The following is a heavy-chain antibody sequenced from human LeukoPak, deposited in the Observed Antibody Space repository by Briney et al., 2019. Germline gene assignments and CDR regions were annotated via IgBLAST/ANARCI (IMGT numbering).Heavy chain of an antibody. Sequence: SVKVSCKASGGTFSSYAISWVRQAPGQGLEWMGGIIPIFGTANYAQKFQGRVTITADESTSTAYMELSSLGSEDTAVYYCARAPYYYDSSGYYNYYYYGMDVWGQGTTVTVSS. CDR1: GGTFSSYA. V-gene: IGHV1-69*13. D-gene: IGHD3-22*01. CDR3: ARAPYYYDSSGYYNYYYYGMDV. J-gene: IGHJ6*02. CDR2: IIPIFGTA.